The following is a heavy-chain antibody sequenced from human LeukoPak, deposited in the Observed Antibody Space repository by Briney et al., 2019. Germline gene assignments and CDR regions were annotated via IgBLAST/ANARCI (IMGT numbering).Heavy chain of an antibody. J-gene: IGHJ4*02. CDR3: AKAQYSGSYPYFDY. Sequence: GSLRLSCAASGFTFNSYAMSWVRQAPGKGLEWVSGISGSGGSTKYADSVKGRFTISRDNSKNSLYLQMNSLRAEDTAVYYCAKAQYSGSYPYFDYWGQGTLVTVSS. CDR1: GFTFNSYA. CDR2: ISGSGGST. V-gene: IGHV3-23*01. D-gene: IGHD1-26*01.